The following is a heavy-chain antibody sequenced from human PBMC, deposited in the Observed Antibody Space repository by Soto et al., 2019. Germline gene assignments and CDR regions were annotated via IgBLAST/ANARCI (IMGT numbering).Heavy chain of an antibody. D-gene: IGHD3-16*02. Sequence: QVQLVQSGAEVKKPGASVKVSCKASGYTFTSYAMHWVRQAPGQRLEWMRWINAGNGNTKYSQKFQGRVTITRDTSASTAYMELSSLRSEDTAVYYCARDQGGTYYDYVWGSYRPASFDYWGQGTLGTVSS. J-gene: IGHJ4*02. CDR2: INAGNGNT. CDR3: ARDQGGTYYDYVWGSYRPASFDY. CDR1: GYTFTSYA. V-gene: IGHV1-3*01.